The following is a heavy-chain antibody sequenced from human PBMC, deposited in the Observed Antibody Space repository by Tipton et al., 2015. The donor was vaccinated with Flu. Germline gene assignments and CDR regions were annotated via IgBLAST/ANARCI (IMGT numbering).Heavy chain of an antibody. D-gene: IGHD4-11*01. CDR2: IHRSGST. CDR3: ARRDFSNYVSDPKNWFDR. CDR1: GDSIRSDYF. J-gene: IGHJ5*02. V-gene: IGHV4-38-2*01. Sequence: TLSLTCAVSGDSIRSDYFWGWIRQPPGKGLQWIATIHRSGSTKYNPSLRSRVAVSVDTSKNQFYLEMTSVTAADMAVYYCARRDFSNYVSDPKNWFDRRGLGTLVTVSS.